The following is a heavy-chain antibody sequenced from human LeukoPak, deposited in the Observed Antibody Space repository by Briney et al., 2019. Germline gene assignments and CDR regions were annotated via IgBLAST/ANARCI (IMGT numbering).Heavy chain of an antibody. CDR3: ARQQGFGAYYFDY. CDR1: GYNFTSFS. D-gene: IGHD3-10*01. CDR2: LYPGDTDA. J-gene: IGHJ4*02. Sequence: HGESLKISCKGFGYNFTSFSIAWVRQMDGKGLEWMGILYPGDTDARYSPSFQGQVTISVDKAFSTAYLQWSSLEASDTAMYYCARQQGFGAYYFDYWGQGTLVTVSS. V-gene: IGHV5-51*01.